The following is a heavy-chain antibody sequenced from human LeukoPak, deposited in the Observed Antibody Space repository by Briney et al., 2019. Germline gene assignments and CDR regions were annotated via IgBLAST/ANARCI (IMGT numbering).Heavy chain of an antibody. J-gene: IGHJ6*02. D-gene: IGHD1-26*01. CDR1: GFTFSSHW. CDR2: INNDGSST. V-gene: IGHV3-74*01. Sequence: GGSLRLSCAVSGFTFSSHWMFWVRQVPGKGLVWVSQINNDGSSTTYADSVKGRFTISRDNAKNTLYLQMNSLRDEDTAVYYCARDYSSSGSFFGYYYGMDVWGQGTTVTVSS. CDR3: ARDYSSSGSFFGYYYGMDV.